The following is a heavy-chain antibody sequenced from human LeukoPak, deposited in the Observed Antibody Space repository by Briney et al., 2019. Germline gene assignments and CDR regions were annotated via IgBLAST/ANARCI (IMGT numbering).Heavy chain of an antibody. J-gene: IGHJ4*02. Sequence: ASVKVPCKASGYTFTSYDINWVRQATGQGLEWMGWMNPNSGNTGYAQKFQGRVTITRNTSISTAYMELSSLRSEDTAVYYCARSYSGSYQSDYWGQGTLVTVSS. CDR1: GYTFTSYD. V-gene: IGHV1-8*03. D-gene: IGHD1-26*01. CDR3: ARSYSGSYQSDY. CDR2: MNPNSGNT.